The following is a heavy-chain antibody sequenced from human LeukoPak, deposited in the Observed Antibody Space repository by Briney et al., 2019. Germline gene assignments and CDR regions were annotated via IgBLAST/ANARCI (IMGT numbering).Heavy chain of an antibody. CDR3: AELGSFDY. CDR2: IYYSGST. CDR1: GGSISSSSYY. Sequence: PSETLSLTCTVSGGSISSSSYYWGWIRQPPGKGLEWIGSIYYSGSTYYNPSLKSRVTISVDTSKNQFSLKLSSVTAADTAVYYCAELGSFDYWGQGTLVTVSS. D-gene: IGHD7-27*01. J-gene: IGHJ4*02. V-gene: IGHV4-39*07.